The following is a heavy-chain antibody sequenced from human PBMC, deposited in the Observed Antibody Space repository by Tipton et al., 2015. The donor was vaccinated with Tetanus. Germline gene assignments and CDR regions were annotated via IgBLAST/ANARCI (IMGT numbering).Heavy chain of an antibody. D-gene: IGHD2-15*01. J-gene: IGHJ5*02. CDR3: ARGFQPYCSGGNCYSRRDWFGP. V-gene: IGHV4-34*01. Sequence: TLSLTCAVYGGSFSGFYWSWIRQPPGTGLEWIGEINHSGSTNYNPSLKSRITISIDTSKSQFSLELSSGTAADTAVYYCARGFQPYCSGGNCYSRRDWFGPWGQGTLVTVSS. CDR1: GGSFSGFY. CDR2: INHSGST.